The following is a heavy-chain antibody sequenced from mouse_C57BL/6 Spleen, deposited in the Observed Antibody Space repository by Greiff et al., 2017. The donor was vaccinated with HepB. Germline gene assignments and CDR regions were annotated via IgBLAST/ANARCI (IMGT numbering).Heavy chain of an antibody. D-gene: IGHD2-4*01. CDR3: ARQKGMITTGYFDV. CDR1: GFTFSDYG. CDR2: ISNLAYSI. Sequence: EVMLVESGGGLVQPGGSLKLSCAASGFTFSDYGMAWVRQAPRKGPEWVAFISNLAYSIYYADTVTGRFTISRENAKNTLYLDMSSLRSEETAMYYWARQKGMITTGYFDVWGTGTTVTVSS. V-gene: IGHV5-15*01. J-gene: IGHJ1*03.